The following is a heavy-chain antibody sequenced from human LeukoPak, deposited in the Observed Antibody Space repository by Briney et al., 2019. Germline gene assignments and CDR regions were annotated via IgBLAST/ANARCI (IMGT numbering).Heavy chain of an antibody. Sequence: SETLSLTCAVYGGSSSGYYWSWIRQPPGQGLEWIGEINHSGSTNYNPSLKSRVTISVDTSKNQFSLKLSSVTAADTAVYYCARLKVFSSSWYKGSDYYYGMDVWGQGTTVTVSS. CDR3: ARLKVFSSSWYKGSDYYYGMDV. CDR2: INHSGST. V-gene: IGHV4-34*01. J-gene: IGHJ6*02. D-gene: IGHD6-13*01. CDR1: GGSSSGYY.